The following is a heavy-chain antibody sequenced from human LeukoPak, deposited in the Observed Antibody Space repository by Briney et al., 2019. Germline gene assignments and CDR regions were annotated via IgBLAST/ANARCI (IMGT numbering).Heavy chain of an antibody. CDR2: IKSKTDGGTT. Sequence: PGGSLRLSCAASGFTYSNAWMTWVRQAPGKGLEWVGRIKSKTDGGTTDYAAPVKGRFTISRDDSKNTLYLQMNSLKTEDTAVYYCATGPTVAGSDAFDIWGQGTMVTVSS. J-gene: IGHJ3*02. CDR1: GFTYSNAW. CDR3: ATGPTVAGSDAFDI. D-gene: IGHD6-19*01. V-gene: IGHV3-15*01.